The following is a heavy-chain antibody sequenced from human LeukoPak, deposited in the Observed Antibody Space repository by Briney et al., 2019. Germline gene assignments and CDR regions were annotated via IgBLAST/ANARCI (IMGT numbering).Heavy chain of an antibody. CDR1: GFTFSSYW. Sequence: GGSLRLSRAASGFTFSSYWMNWVRRAPGKGQWWVSRIKSDGSRTNYADSVKGRFTISRDNAKNTLYMQMNSLRAEDTAVYYCARAAYCGGDCHYNFDYWGQGTLVTVSS. CDR3: ARAAYCGGDCHYNFDY. J-gene: IGHJ4*02. D-gene: IGHD2-21*02. CDR2: IKSDGSRT. V-gene: IGHV3-74*01.